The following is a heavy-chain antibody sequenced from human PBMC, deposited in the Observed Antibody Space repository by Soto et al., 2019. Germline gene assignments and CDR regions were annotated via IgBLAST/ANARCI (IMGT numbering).Heavy chain of an antibody. J-gene: IGHJ4*02. Sequence: GESLKISCKGSGYTFTNYWIGWVRQMPGKGLEWMGIIYPDDSDTRYSPSFQGQVTISADKSISTAYLQWSSLRDEDTAVYYCARGNYYDRSGYRYYFDYWGQGTLVTVSS. CDR3: ARGNYYDRSGYRYYFDY. CDR2: IYPDDSDT. D-gene: IGHD3-22*01. V-gene: IGHV5-51*01. CDR1: GYTFTNYW.